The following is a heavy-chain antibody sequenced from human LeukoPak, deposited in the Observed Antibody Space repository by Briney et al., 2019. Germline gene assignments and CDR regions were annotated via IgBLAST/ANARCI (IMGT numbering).Heavy chain of an antibody. CDR1: GGSIRIYY. D-gene: IGHD6-19*01. CDR3: ARVLGGWSLYSDN. J-gene: IGHJ4*02. CDR2: IYYRGST. Sequence: SETLSLTCTVWGGSIRIYYGSWIRQPPGKGLEWIGYIYYRGSTNYNPSLKSRITISGDTSKKQFSLKPSSVTAADTAVYYCARVLGGWSLYSDNWGQGTLVTASS. V-gene: IGHV4-59*01.